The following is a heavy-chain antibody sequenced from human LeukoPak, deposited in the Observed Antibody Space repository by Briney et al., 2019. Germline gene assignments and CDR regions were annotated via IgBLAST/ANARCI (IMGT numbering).Heavy chain of an antibody. D-gene: IGHD2-21*02. CDR1: GFTFSSYS. J-gene: IGHJ4*02. CDR3: EKDLGGSGDYRPY. CDR2: ISGSDGST. V-gene: IGHV3-23*01. Sequence: GGSLRLSCAASGFTFSSYSMNWVRQAPGKGLEWVSAISGSDGSTYYADSVKGRFTISRDNSKNTLYLQMNSLSAEDTAVYYCEKDLGGSGDYRPYWGQGSVVTVSS.